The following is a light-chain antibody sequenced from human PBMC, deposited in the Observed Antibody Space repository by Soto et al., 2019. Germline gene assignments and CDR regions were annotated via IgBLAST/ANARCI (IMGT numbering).Light chain of an antibody. J-gene: IGKJ2*01. CDR1: QSVSSY. V-gene: IGKV3-11*01. CDR3: QQRSNWPRT. CDR2: DAS. Sequence: EIVLTQSPATLSLSPGDTATLSCRASQSVSSYLAWYQQKPGQAPRLLIYDASNRATGIPARFRGSGSGTDFTLTIGSLEPEDFAVYYCQQRSNWPRTFGQWTKVEIK.